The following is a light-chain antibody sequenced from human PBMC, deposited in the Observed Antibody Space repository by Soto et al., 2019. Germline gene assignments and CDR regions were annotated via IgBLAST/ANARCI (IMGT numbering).Light chain of an antibody. Sequence: QSALTQPPSASGSPGQSVTISCTGTSSDVGGYNFVSWYQQHPGKAPKLMIYEVSKRPSGAPDRFSGSKSGNTASLTVSGLQADDEADYYCTSYAGSNIPVVFGGGTKVTVL. J-gene: IGLJ2*01. V-gene: IGLV2-8*01. CDR1: SSDVGGYNF. CDR3: TSYAGSNIPVV. CDR2: EVS.